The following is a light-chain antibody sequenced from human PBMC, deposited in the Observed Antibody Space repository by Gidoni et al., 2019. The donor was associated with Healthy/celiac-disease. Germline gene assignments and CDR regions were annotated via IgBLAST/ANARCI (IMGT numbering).Light chain of an antibody. CDR1: QSVSSY. V-gene: IGKV3-11*01. CDR3: QQRSNWPL. Sequence: EIVLTQSPATLSLSPGDRATLSCRASQSVSSYLAWYQQKPGQAPRLLIYAASNRATGIPARFSGSGSGTDFTLTISSLEPEDFAVYYCQQRSNWPLFGQGTKLEIK. J-gene: IGKJ2*01. CDR2: AAS.